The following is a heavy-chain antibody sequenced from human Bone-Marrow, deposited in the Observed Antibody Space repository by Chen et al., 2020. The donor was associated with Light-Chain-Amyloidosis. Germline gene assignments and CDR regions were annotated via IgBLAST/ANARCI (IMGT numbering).Heavy chain of an antibody. J-gene: IGHJ4*02. D-gene: IGHD3-10*01. Sequence: QVSLVESVGGVVQPGGSLRLSCVASGFTFSNYGMHWVRQAPGMGLEWVAVIPYDGNNKHYADSVQGRFTISRENSENTLYLQMSSLRAEDSAVYYCAKDLNFGSGTFYSGYYFDYWGQGTLVTVSS. CDR1: GFTFSNYG. V-gene: IGHV3-30*18. CDR2: IPYDGNNK. CDR3: AKDLNFGSGTFYSGYYFDY.